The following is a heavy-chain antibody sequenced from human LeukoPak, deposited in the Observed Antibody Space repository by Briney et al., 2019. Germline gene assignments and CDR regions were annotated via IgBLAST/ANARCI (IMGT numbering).Heavy chain of an antibody. CDR3: TTAHYYDSSGYYVDY. J-gene: IGHJ4*02. Sequence: PGGSLRLSCAASGFTFSSYEMNWVRQAPGKGLEWVGRIKSKTDGGTTDYAAPVKGRFTISRDDSKNTLYLQMNSLKTEDTAVYYCTTAHYYDSSGYYVDYWGQGTLVTVSS. V-gene: IGHV3-15*01. CDR2: IKSKTDGGTT. CDR1: GFTFSSYE. D-gene: IGHD3-22*01.